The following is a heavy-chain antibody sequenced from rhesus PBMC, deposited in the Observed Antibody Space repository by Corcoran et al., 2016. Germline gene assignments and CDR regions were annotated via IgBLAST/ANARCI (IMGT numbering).Heavy chain of an antibody. J-gene: IGHJ6*01. CDR1: GGSVSSSDW. CDR3: AREGFRSRSQSYDLDS. V-gene: IGHV4-65*01. D-gene: IGHD6-19*01. CDR2: ISGGSDTT. Sequence: QVQLQESGPGLLKPSETLSLTCAVSGGSVSSSDWWSWIRQPPGKGLEWIGYISGGSDTTHNNPSLKSRVTISTDTSKNQFSLKLSSVTAADAAVYYCAREGFRSRSQSYDLDSWGQGVVVIVSS.